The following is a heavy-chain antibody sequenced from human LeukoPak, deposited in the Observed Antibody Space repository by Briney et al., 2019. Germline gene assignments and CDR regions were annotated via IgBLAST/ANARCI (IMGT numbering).Heavy chain of an antibody. CDR1: GGSFSGYY. CDR3: ARVAYDSSGYHNYYYGMDV. D-gene: IGHD3-22*01. Sequence: PSETLSLTCAIYGGSFSGYYWSWIRQPPENGLEWIGEINHSGSTNYNPSLKSRVTISVDTSKNLFSLKLSSVTAADTAVFYCARVAYDSSGYHNYYYGMDVWGQGTTVTVSS. J-gene: IGHJ6*02. CDR2: INHSGST. V-gene: IGHV4-34*01.